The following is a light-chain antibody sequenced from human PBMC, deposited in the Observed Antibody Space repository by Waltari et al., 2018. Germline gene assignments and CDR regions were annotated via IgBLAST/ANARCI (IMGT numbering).Light chain of an antibody. CDR1: RTDVGGYDH. CDR2: DVN. J-gene: IGLJ2*01. V-gene: IGLV2-11*01. Sequence: QSALTQPRSVSGSPGQSVTIPCTGTRTDVGGYDHVTWYQHHPGKAPKFMIYDVNKRPSGVPDRFSGSKSGNTASLTISGLQAEDEADYYCCSYAGSYNYVVFGGGTRLTVL. CDR3: CSYAGSYNYVV.